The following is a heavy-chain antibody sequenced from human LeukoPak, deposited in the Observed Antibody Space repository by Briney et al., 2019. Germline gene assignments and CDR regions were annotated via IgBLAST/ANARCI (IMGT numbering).Heavy chain of an antibody. CDR2: ISWNSGSI. CDR3: AKGGCSSTSCYVGY. V-gene: IGHV3-9*03. J-gene: IGHJ4*02. D-gene: IGHD2-2*01. Sequence: GRSLRLSCAASGFTFDDYAMHWVRQAPGKGLEWVSGISWNSGSIAYADSVKGRFTISRDNAKNSLYLQMNSLRAEDMALYYCAKGGCSSTSCYVGYWGQGTLVTVSS. CDR1: GFTFDDYA.